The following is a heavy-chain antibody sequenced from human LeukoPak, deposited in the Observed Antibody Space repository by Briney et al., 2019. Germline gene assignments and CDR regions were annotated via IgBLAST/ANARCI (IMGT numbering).Heavy chain of an antibody. J-gene: IGHJ6*03. CDR3: ARNLYVYMDV. Sequence: PSETLSLTCTVSGYSISSGYYWGWIRQPPGKGLEWIGSIYHSGSTYYNPSPKSRLTISVDTSKNQFSLKLSSVTAADTAVYYCARNLYVYMDVWGKGTTVTVSS. D-gene: IGHD3-16*01. CDR1: GYSISSGYY. CDR2: IYHSGST. V-gene: IGHV4-38-2*02.